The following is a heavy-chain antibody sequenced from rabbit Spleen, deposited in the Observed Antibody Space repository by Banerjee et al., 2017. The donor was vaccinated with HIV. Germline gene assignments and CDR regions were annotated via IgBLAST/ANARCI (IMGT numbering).Heavy chain of an antibody. J-gene: IGHJ6*01. D-gene: IGHD8-1*01. CDR2: IDSGSSGFT. Sequence: QSLEESGGDLVKPGASLTLTCTASGFSFSSSDYMCWVRQAPGKGLEWIACIDSGSSGFTYFASWAKGRFTCSKASSTTVTLQMTSLTAADTATYFCARDSGSSFSSYGMDLWGPGTLVTVS. CDR1: GFSFSSSDY. V-gene: IGHV1S40*01. CDR3: ARDSGSSFSSYGMDL.